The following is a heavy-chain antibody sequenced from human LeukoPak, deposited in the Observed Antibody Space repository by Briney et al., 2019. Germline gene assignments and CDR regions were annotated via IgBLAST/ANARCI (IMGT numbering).Heavy chain of an antibody. Sequence: ASVKVSCKASGYTFTDYYMHWVRQAPGQGLEWMGWINPNSGGTNYPQKFQGWVTMTRDTSISTAYMELNRLKSDDTAVYYCARGGIVGAAVDAFDIWSQGTMVTVSS. D-gene: IGHD1-26*01. V-gene: IGHV1-2*04. CDR1: GYTFTDYY. J-gene: IGHJ3*02. CDR2: INPNSGGT. CDR3: ARGGIVGAAVDAFDI.